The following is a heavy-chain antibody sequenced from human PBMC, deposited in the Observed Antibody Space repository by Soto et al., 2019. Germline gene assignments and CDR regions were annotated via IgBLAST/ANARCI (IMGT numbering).Heavy chain of an antibody. Sequence: PGGSLRLSCAASGFTFSSYAMHWVRQAPGKGLGWVAVISYDGSNKYYADSVKGRFTISRDNSKNTLYLQMNSLRAEDTAVYYCARGAGIVATISYYYYGMDVWGQGTTVTVSS. V-gene: IGHV3-30-3*01. D-gene: IGHD5-12*01. CDR1: GFTFSSYA. CDR2: ISYDGSNK. CDR3: ARGAGIVATISYYYYGMDV. J-gene: IGHJ6*02.